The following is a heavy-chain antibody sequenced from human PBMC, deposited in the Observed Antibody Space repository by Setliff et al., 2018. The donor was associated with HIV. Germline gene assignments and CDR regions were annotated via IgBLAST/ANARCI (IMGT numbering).Heavy chain of an antibody. CDR1: GYSFTSYW. Sequence: PGESLKISCKGPGYSFTSYWIGWVRQMPGKGLEWMGIIHPSDSNTRYSPSFRGQVTISADKSISTAYLQWSSLKAPDTAMYYCASSITVAAGRSHYYYAMDVWGQGTTVTVSS. J-gene: IGHJ6*02. V-gene: IGHV5-51*01. CDR2: IHPSDSNT. D-gene: IGHD2-15*01. CDR3: ASSITVAAGRSHYYYAMDV.